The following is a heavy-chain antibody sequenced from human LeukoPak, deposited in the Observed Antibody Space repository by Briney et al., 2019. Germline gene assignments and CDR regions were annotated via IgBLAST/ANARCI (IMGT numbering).Heavy chain of an antibody. V-gene: IGHV3-23*01. CDR1: GFTLSTYA. CDR3: AKAPVTSCRGAYCYPFDS. J-gene: IGHJ4*02. D-gene: IGHD2-21*01. Sequence: PGGSLRLSCAASGFTLSTYAMSWVRQTPGKGLEWVAATSSSDAGTYHADSVRGRFTFSRDNSKNTLYLQMNSLRAEDAAVYFCAKAPVTSCRGAYCYPFDSWGQGTLVTVSS. CDR2: TSSSDAGT.